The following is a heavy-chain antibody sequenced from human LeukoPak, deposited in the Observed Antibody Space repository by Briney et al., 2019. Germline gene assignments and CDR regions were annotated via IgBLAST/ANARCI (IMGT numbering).Heavy chain of an antibody. V-gene: IGHV1-18*01. CDR3: ARWSRYSSSWYNRGEFDY. Sequence: ASVKVSCKASGYTFTSFGISWVRQAPGQGPEWMGWISAYNGNADYAQKLQGRVTMTTDTSTSTAYMELRSLRSDDTAVYYCARWSRYSSSWYNRGEFDYWGQGTLVTVSS. D-gene: IGHD6-13*01. CDR1: GYTFTSFG. CDR2: ISAYNGNA. J-gene: IGHJ4*02.